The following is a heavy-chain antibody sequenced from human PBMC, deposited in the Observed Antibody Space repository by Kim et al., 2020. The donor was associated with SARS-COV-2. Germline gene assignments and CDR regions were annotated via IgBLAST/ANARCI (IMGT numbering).Heavy chain of an antibody. D-gene: IGHD6-19*01. V-gene: IGHV3-23*01. CDR2: LTGSGATT. Sequence: GGSLRLSCVASGFTFSTYPMIWVRQAPGKGLDWVSVLTGSGATTYYADSVRGRFTISRDNSKNTLYLQMNSLGVEDTAVYYCAKGSGAVAGRMVWGKGTLATVSS. J-gene: IGHJ4*02. CDR3: AKGSGAVAGRMV. CDR1: GFTFSTYP.